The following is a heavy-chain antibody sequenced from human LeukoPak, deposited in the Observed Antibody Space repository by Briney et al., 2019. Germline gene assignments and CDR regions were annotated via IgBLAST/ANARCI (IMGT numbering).Heavy chain of an antibody. CDR3: ARAALDIVVVPAAIHYYVDV. J-gene: IGHJ6*03. CDR2: IIPIFGTA. D-gene: IGHD2-2*03. Sequence: SVKVSCKASGGTFSSYAISWVRQAPGQGLEWVGGIIPIFGTANYAQKFQGRVTITADESTSTAYMELSSLRSEDTAVYYCARAALDIVVVPAAIHYYVDVWGKGTTVTISS. V-gene: IGHV1-69*13. CDR1: GGTFSSYA.